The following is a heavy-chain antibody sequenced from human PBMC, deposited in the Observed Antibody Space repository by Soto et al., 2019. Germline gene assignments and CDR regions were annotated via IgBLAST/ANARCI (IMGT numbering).Heavy chain of an antibody. D-gene: IGHD6-13*01. CDR1: GFTFVSHW. V-gene: IGHV5-51*01. J-gene: IGHJ4*02. CDR2: IYPGDSDA. CDR3: ARETFIPAADHFDS. Sequence: EVQLVQSGAEVKKPGESLPISCKGSGFTFVSHWIGWLRQVPGKGLEWMGTIYPGDSDARYSPSFQGLVTMSADKSINTVYLRWSSLQASDSGIYFCARETFIPAADHFDSWGQGTPVTVSS.